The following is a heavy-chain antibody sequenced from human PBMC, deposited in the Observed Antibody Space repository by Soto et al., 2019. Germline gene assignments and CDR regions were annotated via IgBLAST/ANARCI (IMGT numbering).Heavy chain of an antibody. V-gene: IGHV4-34*01. CDR1: GGSFSGYY. CDR3: ARGRMYYDILTGYYRKVFLHY. Sequence: SETLSLTCAVCGGSFSGYYWSWIRQPPGKGLEWIGEINHSGSTNYNPSLKSRVTISVDTSKNQFSLKLSSVTAADTAVYYCARGRMYYDILTGYYRKVFLHYWGQGTLLTLSS. CDR2: INHSGST. J-gene: IGHJ4*02. D-gene: IGHD3-9*01.